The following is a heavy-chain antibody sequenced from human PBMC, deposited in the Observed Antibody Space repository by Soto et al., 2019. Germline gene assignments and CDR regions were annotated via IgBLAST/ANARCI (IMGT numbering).Heavy chain of an antibody. J-gene: IGHJ4*02. V-gene: IGHV1-2*04. CDR2: INPNSGGT. D-gene: IGHD1-26*01. Sequence: ASVDGSCQASGYTFTGYYMRWVRQAPGQGREWMGWINPNSGGTNYAQKFQGWVTRTRDTSISTAYMELSRLRSDDTAVYYCARGEWELHFDYWGQGTLVPVSS. CDR3: ARGEWELHFDY. CDR1: GYTFTGYY.